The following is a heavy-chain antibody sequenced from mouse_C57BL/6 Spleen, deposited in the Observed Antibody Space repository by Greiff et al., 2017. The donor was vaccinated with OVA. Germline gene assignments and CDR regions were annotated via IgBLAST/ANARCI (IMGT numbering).Heavy chain of an antibody. CDR1: GYTFTSYW. V-gene: IGHV1-53*01. CDR2: INPSNGGT. J-gene: IGHJ3*01. Sequence: QVQLQQPGTELVKPGASVKLSCKASGYTFTSYWMHWVKQRPGQGLEWIGNINPSNGGTNYNEKFKSKATLTVDKSSSTAYMQLSSLTSEDSAVYYCARERALYGSSPAWFAYWGQGTLVTVSA. D-gene: IGHD1-1*01. CDR3: ARERALYGSSPAWFAY.